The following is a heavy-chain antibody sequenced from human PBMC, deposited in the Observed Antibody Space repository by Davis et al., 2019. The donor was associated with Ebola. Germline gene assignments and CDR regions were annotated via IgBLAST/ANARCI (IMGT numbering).Heavy chain of an antibody. CDR1: GFTFSNFA. CDR3: AKIEAYGSGNYFKS. CDR2: VNSNGGYT. D-gene: IGHD3-10*01. V-gene: IGHV3-23*01. J-gene: IGHJ4*02. Sequence: GGSLRLSCAASGFTFSNFAMSWARQAPGKGLEWVSAVNSNGGYTYYADSVRGRFTISRDTSTVYLQMNSLRVEDTAVYYCAKIEAYGSGNYFKSWGQGTLVTISS.